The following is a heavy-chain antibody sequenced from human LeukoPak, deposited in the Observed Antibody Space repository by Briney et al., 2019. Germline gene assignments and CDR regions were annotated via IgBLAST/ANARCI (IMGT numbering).Heavy chain of an antibody. V-gene: IGHV3-30*18. D-gene: IGHD5-12*01. CDR1: GFTFSSYG. Sequence: PGRSLRLSCAASGFTFSSYGMHWVRQAPGKGLEWVAVISYDGSNKYYADSVKGRFTISRDNSKNTLYLQMNSLRAEDTAVYHCAKDRLRGAYFDYWGQGTLVTVSS. CDR2: ISYDGSNK. CDR3: AKDRLRGAYFDY. J-gene: IGHJ4*02.